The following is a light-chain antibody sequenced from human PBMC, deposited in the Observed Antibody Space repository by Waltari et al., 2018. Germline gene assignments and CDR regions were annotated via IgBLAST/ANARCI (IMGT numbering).Light chain of an antibody. CDR1: SGHSSNV. V-gene: IGLV4-69*01. Sequence: QLVLTQSPSASASLGASVKLTCTLSSGHSSNVIAWLQQQPDKGPRYVMKVNSDGSHSKGDEIPNRFSGSSSGAERYLTISSLQSEDEADYYFQTGCHGTWVFGGGTKLTVL. CDR3: QTGCHGTWV. CDR2: VNSDGSH. J-gene: IGLJ3*02.